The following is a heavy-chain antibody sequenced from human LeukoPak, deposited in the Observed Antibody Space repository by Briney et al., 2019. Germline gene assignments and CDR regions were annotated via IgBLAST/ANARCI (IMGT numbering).Heavy chain of an antibody. CDR3: ARDSMVRGVDDTFDI. Sequence: EASVKVSCKASGYTFTGYYMHWVRQAPGQGLEWMGWINPNSGGANYAQKFQGRVTMTRDTSISTAYMDLSRLRSDDTAVYYCARDSMVRGVDDTFDIWGQGTMVTVSS. J-gene: IGHJ3*02. V-gene: IGHV1-2*02. D-gene: IGHD3-10*01. CDR1: GYTFTGYY. CDR2: INPNSGGA.